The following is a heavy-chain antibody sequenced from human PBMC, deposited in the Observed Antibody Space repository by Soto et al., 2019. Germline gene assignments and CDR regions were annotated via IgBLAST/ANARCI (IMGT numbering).Heavy chain of an antibody. CDR3: ARGSRYCSSTSCYRYYYYYMDV. CDR2: IGTAGDT. Sequence: GGSLRLSCAASGFTFSSYDMHWVRQATGKGLEWVSAIGTAGDTYYPGSVKGRFTISRENAKNSLYLQMNSLGAGDTAVYYCARGSRYCSSTSCYRYYYYYMDVWGKGTTVTVSS. D-gene: IGHD2-2*01. CDR1: GFTFSSYD. V-gene: IGHV3-13*01. J-gene: IGHJ6*03.